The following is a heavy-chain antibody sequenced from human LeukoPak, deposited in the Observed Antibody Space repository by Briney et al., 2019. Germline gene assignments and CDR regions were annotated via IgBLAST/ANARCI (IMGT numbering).Heavy chain of an antibody. CDR1: GFTFSNYA. J-gene: IGHJ6*03. CDR3: ARKARSRGYYYYMDV. CDR2: IGTAGDT. Sequence: GGSLRLSCAASGFTFSNYAMTWVRQAPGKGLEWVSAIGTAGDTYYPGSVKGRFTISRENAKNSLYLQMNSLRAGDTAVYYCARKARSRGYYYYMDVWGKGTTVTVSS. V-gene: IGHV3-13*01. D-gene: IGHD1-14*01.